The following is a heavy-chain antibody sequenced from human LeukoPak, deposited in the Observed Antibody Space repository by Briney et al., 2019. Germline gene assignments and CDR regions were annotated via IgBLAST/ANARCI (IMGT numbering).Heavy chain of an antibody. CDR3: ARRPSNFWYFDF. J-gene: IGHJ2*01. CDR2: IHDSGSP. Sequence: SGTLSLTCAVSGGSISSGGYSWSWIRQPPGKGLEWIGFIHDSGSPYYNPSLRSRVTISVDTSKNQFSLKLTSATAADTAVYYCARRPSNFWYFDFWGRGTLVSVSS. D-gene: IGHD1-1*01. V-gene: IGHV4-61*08. CDR1: GGSISSGGYS.